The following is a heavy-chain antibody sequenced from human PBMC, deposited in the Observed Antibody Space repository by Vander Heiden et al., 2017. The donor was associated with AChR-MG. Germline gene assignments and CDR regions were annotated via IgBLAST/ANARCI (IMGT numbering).Heavy chain of an antibody. CDR3: AREPHYYGSGRRVYDI. CDR2: INPSGGST. D-gene: IGHD3-10*01. Sequence: VRQAPGQGLEWMGIINPSGGSTSYAQKFQGRVTMTRDTSTSTVYRELSSLGSEDTAVYYCAREPHYYGSGRRVYDIWGQGTMVTVSS. V-gene: IGHV1-46*03. J-gene: IGHJ3*02.